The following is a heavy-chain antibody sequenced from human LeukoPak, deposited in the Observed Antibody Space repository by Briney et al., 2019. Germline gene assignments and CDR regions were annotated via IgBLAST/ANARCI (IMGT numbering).Heavy chain of an antibody. V-gene: IGHV1-18*01. D-gene: IGHD2-15*01. CDR2: ISAYNGNT. Sequence: VSVKVSCKASGYTFTSYGISWVRQAPGQGLEWMGWISAYNGNTNYAQKLQGRVTMTTDTSTSTAYMELRSLRSDDTAVYYCARDWGYCSGGSCYLPSYWGQGTLVTVSS. CDR3: ARDWGYCSGGSCYLPSY. CDR1: GYTFTSYG. J-gene: IGHJ4*02.